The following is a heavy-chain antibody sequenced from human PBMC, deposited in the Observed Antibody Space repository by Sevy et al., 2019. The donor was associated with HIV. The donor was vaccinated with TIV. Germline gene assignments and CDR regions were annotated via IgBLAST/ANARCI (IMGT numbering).Heavy chain of an antibody. Sequence: GGSLRLSCAASGFTFSSYGMHWVRQAPGKGLECVAVISYDGSNKYYADSVKGRFTISRDNSKNTLYLQMNSLRAEDTAVYYCAKDWQYWANDAFDIWGQGTLVTVSS. CDR1: GFTFSSYG. D-gene: IGHD2-15*01. J-gene: IGHJ3*02. V-gene: IGHV3-30*18. CDR2: ISYDGSNK. CDR3: AKDWQYWANDAFDI.